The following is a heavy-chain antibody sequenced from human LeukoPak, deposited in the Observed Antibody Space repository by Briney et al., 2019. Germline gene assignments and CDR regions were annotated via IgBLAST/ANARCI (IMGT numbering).Heavy chain of an antibody. V-gene: IGHV3-20*04. CDR3: ARETFCTNTTCPIGDHFDY. CDR2: INWNGGRT. CDR1: GFTFDDND. Sequence: GGSLRLSCVASGFTFDDNDMSWVRQDPGKGLEWVSGINWNGGRTYYADSVKGRFTISRDNAKNSLYLQMNSLRAEDTAVYYCARETFCTNTTCPIGDHFDYWGQGTLVTVSS. D-gene: IGHD2-2*01. J-gene: IGHJ4*02.